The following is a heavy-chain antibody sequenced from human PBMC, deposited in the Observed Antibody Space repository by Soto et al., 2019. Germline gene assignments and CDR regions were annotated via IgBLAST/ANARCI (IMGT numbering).Heavy chain of an antibody. J-gene: IGHJ6*02. V-gene: IGHV3-23*01. CDR1: GFTFSSYA. Sequence: PGGSLRLSCAASGFTFSSYAMSWVRQAPGKGLEWVSAISGSGGSTYYADSVKGRFTISRDNSKNTLYLQMNSLRAEDTAVYYCAKTRGIDLNYYDSSGYYGPTLPYYYYGMDVWGQGTTVTVSS. CDR3: AKTRGIDLNYYDSSGYYGPTLPYYYYGMDV. D-gene: IGHD3-22*01. CDR2: ISGSGGST.